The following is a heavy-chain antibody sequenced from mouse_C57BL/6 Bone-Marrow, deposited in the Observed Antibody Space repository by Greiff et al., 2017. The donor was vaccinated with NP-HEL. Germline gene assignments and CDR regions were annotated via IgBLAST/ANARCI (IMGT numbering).Heavy chain of an antibody. D-gene: IGHD2-4*01. V-gene: IGHV7-3*01. CDR3: ARYYDYDGYFDV. CDR2: IRNKANGYTT. J-gene: IGHJ1*03. CDR1: GFTFTDYY. Sequence: EVMLVESGGGLVQPGGSLSLSCAASGFTFTDYYMSWVRQPPGKALEWLGFIRNKANGYTTEYSASVKGRFTISRDNFQSILYLQMNALRAEDSATYYCARYYDYDGYFDVWGTGTTVTVSS.